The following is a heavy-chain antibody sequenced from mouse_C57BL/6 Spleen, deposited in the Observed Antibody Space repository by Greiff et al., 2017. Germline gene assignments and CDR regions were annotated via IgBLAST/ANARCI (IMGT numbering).Heavy chain of an antibody. CDR3: ARSDY. CDR1: GYTFTSYW. V-gene: IGHV1-59*01. J-gene: IGHJ2*01. Sequence: QVQLKQPGAELVRPGTSVKLSCKASGYTFTSYWMHWVKQRPGQGLEWIGVIDPSDSYTNYNQKFKGKATLTVDTSSSTAYMQLSSLTSEDSAVXYCARSDYWGQGTTLTVSS. CDR2: IDPSDSYT.